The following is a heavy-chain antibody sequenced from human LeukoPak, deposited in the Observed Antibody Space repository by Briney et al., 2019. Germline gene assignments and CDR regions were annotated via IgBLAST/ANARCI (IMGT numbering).Heavy chain of an antibody. CDR1: GSIITSYC. CDR3: ARAYILTGYPDY. J-gene: IGHJ4*02. Sequence: GTSLQISSKGSGSIITSYCIGCVRQLPGKGLEWMMIIYPGDSDTRYSPSFQSRVTISADKSISTAYLQWSSLKASDTAMYYCARAYILTGYPDYWGQGTLVTVST. V-gene: IGHV5-51*01. D-gene: IGHD3-9*01. CDR2: IYPGDSDT.